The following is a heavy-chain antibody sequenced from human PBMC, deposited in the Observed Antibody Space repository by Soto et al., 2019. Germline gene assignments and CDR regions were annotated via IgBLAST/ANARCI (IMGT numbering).Heavy chain of an antibody. CDR3: AXVVSSSWYWRGSGALDY. CDR1: GFTFSSYA. V-gene: IGHV3-30-3*01. CDR2: ISYDGSNK. Sequence: TGGSLRLSCAASGFTFSSYAMHWVRQAPGKGLEWVAVISYDGSNKYYADSVKGRFTISRDNSKNTLYLQMNSLRAEDTAVYYCAXVVSSSWYWRGSGALDYWGQGTLVTVSS. D-gene: IGHD6-13*01. J-gene: IGHJ4*02.